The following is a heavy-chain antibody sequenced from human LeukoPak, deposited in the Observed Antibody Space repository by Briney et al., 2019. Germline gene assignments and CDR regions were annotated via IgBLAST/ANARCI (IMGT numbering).Heavy chain of an antibody. J-gene: IGHJ4*02. D-gene: IGHD6-19*01. Sequence: PGGSLRLSCAASGFPFSDYWMSWMRQAPGKGLEWVANIKPDGSEKFYVDSVKGRFTISRDNAKNSLYLQMNSLRVEDTAVYYCTRDGSGWSNFWGLGTPVIASS. CDR3: TRDGSGWSNF. V-gene: IGHV3-7*01. CDR1: GFPFSDYW. CDR2: IKPDGSEK.